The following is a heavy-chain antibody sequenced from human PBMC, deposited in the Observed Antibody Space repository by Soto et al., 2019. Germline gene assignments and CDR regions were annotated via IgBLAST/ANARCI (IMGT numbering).Heavy chain of an antibody. V-gene: IGHV3-9*01. Sequence: GGSLRLSCAASGFTFDDYAMHWVRRVPGKGLEWVSSISWNSNIIGYADSVKGRFTISRDNAKNSLYLQMSSLRPEDTALYYCAKGGPDGFCSGGRCYFDYWGQGT. CDR2: ISWNSNII. CDR1: GFTFDDYA. J-gene: IGHJ4*02. CDR3: AKGGPDGFCSGGRCYFDY. D-gene: IGHD2-15*01.